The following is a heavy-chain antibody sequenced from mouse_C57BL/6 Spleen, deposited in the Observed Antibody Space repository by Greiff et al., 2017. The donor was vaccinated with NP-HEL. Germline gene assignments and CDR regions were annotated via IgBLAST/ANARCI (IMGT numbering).Heavy chain of an antibody. CDR2: IWSGGST. V-gene: IGHV2-2*01. Sequence: QVQLQQSGPGLVQPSQSLSITCTVSGFSLTSYGVHWVRQSPGKGLEWLGVIWSGGSTDYNAAFISRLSISKDNSKSQVFFKMNSLQADDTAIYYCARNSLYDGYYVLAYWGQGTLVTVSA. D-gene: IGHD2-3*01. J-gene: IGHJ3*01. CDR1: GFSLTSYG. CDR3: ARNSLYDGYYVLAY.